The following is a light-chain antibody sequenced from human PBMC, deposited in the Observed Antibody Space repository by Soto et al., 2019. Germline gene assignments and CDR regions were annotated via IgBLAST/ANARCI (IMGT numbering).Light chain of an antibody. CDR3: QQRSNWPPIT. CDR2: DAS. J-gene: IGKJ5*01. CDR1: QSVSSY. Sequence: IFLTHAPTTLSLSPGERATLSFRASQSVSSYLAWYQQKPGQAPRLLIYDASNRATGIPARFSGSGSGTDFTLTISSLEPEDFAVYYCQQRSNWPPITFGQGTRLEIK. V-gene: IGKV3-11*01.